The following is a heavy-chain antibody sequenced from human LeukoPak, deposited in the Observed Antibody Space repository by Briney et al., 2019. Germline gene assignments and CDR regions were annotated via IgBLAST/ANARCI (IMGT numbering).Heavy chain of an antibody. D-gene: IGHD6-6*01. J-gene: IGHJ5*02. V-gene: IGHV4-39*07. CDR3: ARDHSSYSSSSGGHWFDP. CDR2: IYYSGST. Sequence: SETLALTCTVSGGYISSSSYYWGWIRQPPGKGLEWIASIYYSGSTYYNPSLKSRVTISVDTSKNQFSLKLSSVTAADTAVYYCARDHSSYSSSSGGHWFDPWGQGTLVTVSS. CDR1: GGYISSSSYY.